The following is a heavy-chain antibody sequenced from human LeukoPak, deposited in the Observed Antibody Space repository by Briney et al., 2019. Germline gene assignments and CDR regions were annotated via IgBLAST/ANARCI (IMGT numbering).Heavy chain of an antibody. J-gene: IGHJ4*02. Sequence: SVKVSCKASGGTFSSYAISWVRQAPGQGLEWMGRIIPIFATTNYAQKFQGRVTITTDESTSTAYMELSSLRSEDTAVYYCASQSEGAVAGYYFDYWGQGTLVTVSS. CDR1: GGTFSSYA. CDR3: ASQSEGAVAGYYFDY. D-gene: IGHD6-19*01. CDR2: IIPIFATT. V-gene: IGHV1-69*05.